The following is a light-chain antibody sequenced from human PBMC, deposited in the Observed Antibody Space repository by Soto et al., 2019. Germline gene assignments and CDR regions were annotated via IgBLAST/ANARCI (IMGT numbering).Light chain of an antibody. CDR1: NSDIGGYNY. J-gene: IGLJ1*01. Sequence: QSVLTQPASVSGSPGQSITISCTGTNSDIGGYNYVSWYQQHPGKAPKLMIYDVSNRPSGVSNRFSGSKSGNTASLTISGLQAEDEADYYCSSYTSSSTYVFGTGPKATVL. CDR3: SSYTSSSTYV. V-gene: IGLV2-14*01. CDR2: DVS.